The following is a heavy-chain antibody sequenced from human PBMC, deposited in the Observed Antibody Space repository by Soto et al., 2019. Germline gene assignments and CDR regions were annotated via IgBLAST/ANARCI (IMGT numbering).Heavy chain of an antibody. Sequence: RQPPGKRLEWIGEINHSGVTNYIPPLKSRLNISIDMSKNHLPLKLTSVTAADTAIYYCSREELDVLYTAF. V-gene: IGHV4-34*01. J-gene: IGHJ3*01. D-gene: IGHD2-2*02. CDR3: SREELDVLYTAF. CDR2: INHSGVT.